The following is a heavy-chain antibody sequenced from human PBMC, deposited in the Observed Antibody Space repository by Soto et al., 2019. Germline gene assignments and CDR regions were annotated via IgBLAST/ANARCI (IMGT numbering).Heavy chain of an antibody. Sequence: LRLSCAASGFTFSSYWMHWVRQVPGKGMEWVSKIDTDGSMTDYADSVKGRFTVSRDNAKNSLYLQMNSLRVEDTAVYHCASLSAPVDYWGQGTLVTVSS. V-gene: IGHV3-74*01. D-gene: IGHD2-2*01. CDR2: IDTDGSMT. J-gene: IGHJ4*02. CDR1: GFTFSSYW. CDR3: ASLSAPVDY.